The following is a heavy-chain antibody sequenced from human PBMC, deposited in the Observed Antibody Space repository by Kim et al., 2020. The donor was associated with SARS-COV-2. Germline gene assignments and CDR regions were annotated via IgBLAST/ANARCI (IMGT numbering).Heavy chain of an antibody. Sequence: GGSLRLSCSASGFTFSSYAMRWVRQAPGKGLEYVSTIISNGGSTYYADSVKGRFTISRDNSKNTLYLQMSSLRAEDTAVYYCVKVFGVMIRGVPEVYDFDIWGQGTLVTGSS. CDR3: VKVFGVMIRGVPEVYDFDI. CDR2: IISNGGST. D-gene: IGHD3-10*01. CDR1: GFTFSSYA. J-gene: IGHJ3*02. V-gene: IGHV3-64D*06.